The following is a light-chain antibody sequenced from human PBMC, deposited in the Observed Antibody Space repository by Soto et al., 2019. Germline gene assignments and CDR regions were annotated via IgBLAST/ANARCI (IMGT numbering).Light chain of an antibody. CDR2: SVS. CDR1: SSDIGAYDH. J-gene: IGLJ1*01. CDR3: ISYTVNRSDV. V-gene: IGLV2-14*03. Sequence: QSALTQPASVSGSPGQSITISCSGTSSDIGAYDHVAWFQQFPGKTPKLMIYSVSNRPSGVSYRFSGSKSGNTASLTISGLQAEDEADYYCISYTVNRSDVFGTGTKLTVL.